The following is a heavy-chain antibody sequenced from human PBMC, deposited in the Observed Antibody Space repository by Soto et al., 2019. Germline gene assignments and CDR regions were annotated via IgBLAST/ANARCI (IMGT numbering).Heavy chain of an antibody. D-gene: IGHD3-16*01. Sequence: PGGSLRLSCAASGFTFSSYGMHWVRQAPGKGLEWVAVISYDGSNKYYADSVKGRFTISRDNSKNTLYLQMNSLRAEDTAVYYCATPRGNYYYSGMDVWGQGTTVTVS. V-gene: IGHV3-30*03. J-gene: IGHJ6*02. CDR1: GFTFSSYG. CDR3: ATPRGNYYYSGMDV. CDR2: ISYDGSNK.